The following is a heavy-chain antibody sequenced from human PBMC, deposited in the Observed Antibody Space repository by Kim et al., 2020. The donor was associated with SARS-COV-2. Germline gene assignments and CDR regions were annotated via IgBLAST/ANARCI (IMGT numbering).Heavy chain of an antibody. CDR3: ARQARGITIFGVVIMGYYYYGMDV. J-gene: IGHJ6*02. CDR2: IIPIFGTA. V-gene: IGHV1-69*13. CDR1: GGTFSSYA. Sequence: SVKVSCKASGGTFSSYAISWVRQAPGQGLEWMGGIIPIFGTANYAQKFQGRVTITADESTSTAYMELSSLRSEDTAVYYCARQARGITIFGVVIMGYYYYGMDVWGQGTTVTVSS. D-gene: IGHD3-3*01.